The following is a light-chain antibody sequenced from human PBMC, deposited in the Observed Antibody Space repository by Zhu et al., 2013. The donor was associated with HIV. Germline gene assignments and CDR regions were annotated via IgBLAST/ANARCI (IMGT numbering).Light chain of an antibody. V-gene: IGKV3D-20*02. Sequence: DIVLTQSPGTLSLSPGERATLSCRASQSVGSTFLAWYQQKPGQAPRLLIYDASTRATGIPARFSGSGSGTEFTLTITSLQSEDFAVYYCQYRGQYVTFGQGTTTGGLN. CDR2: DAS. J-gene: IGKJ5*01. CDR1: QSVGSTF. CDR3: QYRGQYVT.